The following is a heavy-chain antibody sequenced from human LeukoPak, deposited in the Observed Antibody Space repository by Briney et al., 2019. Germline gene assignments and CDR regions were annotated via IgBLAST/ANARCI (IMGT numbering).Heavy chain of an antibody. J-gene: IGHJ6*02. CDR3: ARDSRIGIWFGELSYYYYYGMDV. CDR1: GYTFTSYG. Sequence: ASVKVSCKASGYTFTSYGISWVRQAPGQGLEWMGWISAYNGNTNYALKLQGRVTMTTDTSTSTAYMELRSLRSDDTAVYYCARDSRIGIWFGELSYYYYYGMDVWGQGTTVTVSS. D-gene: IGHD3-10*01. V-gene: IGHV1-18*01. CDR2: ISAYNGNT.